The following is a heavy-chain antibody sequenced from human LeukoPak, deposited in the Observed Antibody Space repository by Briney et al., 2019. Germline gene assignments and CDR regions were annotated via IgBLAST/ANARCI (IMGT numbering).Heavy chain of an antibody. J-gene: IGHJ6*03. CDR2: ISSTGGTT. CDR1: GFTVSSNY. CDR3: AKNGDRGAYCTGGTCYPYFYYYMDV. Sequence: GGSLRLSCAASGFTVSSNYMSWVRQAPGKGLEWVSSISSTGGTTYYADSVKGRFTISRDNSKNTLYLQMNSPRAEDTAIYYCAKNGDRGAYCTGGTCYPYFYYYMDVWGKGTTVTI. D-gene: IGHD2-15*01. V-gene: IGHV3-23*01.